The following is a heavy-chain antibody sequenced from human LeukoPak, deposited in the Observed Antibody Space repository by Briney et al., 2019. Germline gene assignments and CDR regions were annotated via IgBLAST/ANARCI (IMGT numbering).Heavy chain of an antibody. D-gene: IGHD2-2*01. CDR2: IYPGDSDT. J-gene: IGHJ6*03. CDR1: GYSFTSYW. Sequence: GESLKISCKGSGYSFTSYWIGWVRQMPGKGLEWMGIIYPGDSDTRYSPSFQGHVTISADKAISTAYLQWSSLKASDTAMYYCARLPGYCSSTSCYGDYYYYMDVWGKGTTVTVSS. V-gene: IGHV5-51*01. CDR3: ARLPGYCSSTSCYGDYYYYMDV.